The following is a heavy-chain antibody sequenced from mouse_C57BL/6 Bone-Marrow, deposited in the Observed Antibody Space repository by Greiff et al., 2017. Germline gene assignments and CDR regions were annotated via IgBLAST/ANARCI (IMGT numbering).Heavy chain of an antibody. Sequence: QVQLQQPGAELVKPGASVKVSCKASGYTFTSYWMHWVKQRPGQGLEWIGRIHPSDSDTNYNQKFKGKATLTVDKSSSTAYMQLSSLTSEDSAVYYCAIYKFYVSSYRDYAMDYWGQGTSVTVSS. CDR2: IHPSDSDT. D-gene: IGHD1-1*01. CDR3: AIYKFYVSSYRDYAMDY. CDR1: GYTFTSYW. V-gene: IGHV1-74*01. J-gene: IGHJ4*01.